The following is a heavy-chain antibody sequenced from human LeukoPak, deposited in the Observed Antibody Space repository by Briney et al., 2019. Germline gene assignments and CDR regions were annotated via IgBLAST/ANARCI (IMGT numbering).Heavy chain of an antibody. CDR3: ARSSEYGRYFDWLLYAADDAFDI. Sequence: GASVKVSCKASGYTFTSYDINWVRQATGQGLEWMGWMNPNSGNTGYAQKFQGRVTMTRNTSISTAYMELSSLRSEDTAVYYCARSSEYGRYFDWLLYAADDAFDIWGQGTMVTVSS. J-gene: IGHJ3*02. V-gene: IGHV1-8*01. D-gene: IGHD3-9*01. CDR1: GYTFTSYD. CDR2: MNPNSGNT.